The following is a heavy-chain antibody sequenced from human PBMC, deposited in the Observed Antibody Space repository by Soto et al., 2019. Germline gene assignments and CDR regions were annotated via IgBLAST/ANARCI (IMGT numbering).Heavy chain of an antibody. V-gene: IGHV3-48*01. J-gene: IGHJ4*02. Sequence: EVQLVESGGGLVQPGGSLRLSCAASGFTFSSYSMNWVRQAPGKGLEWVSYISSSSSTIYYADSVKGRFTISRDNAKNSLYLHMNSLRAEDTAVYYCARFGCSGGSCYYFDYWGQGTLVTVSS. CDR2: ISSSSSTI. CDR1: GFTFSSYS. CDR3: ARFGCSGGSCYYFDY. D-gene: IGHD2-15*01.